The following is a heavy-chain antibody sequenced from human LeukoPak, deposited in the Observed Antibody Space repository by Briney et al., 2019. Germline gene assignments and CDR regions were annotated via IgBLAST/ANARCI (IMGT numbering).Heavy chain of an antibody. CDR1: GXGVNNLY. CDR3: ARDGEYSYGYGFDY. CDR2: IYSGDRT. J-gene: IGHJ4*02. Sequence: GGSLRLSCAASGXGVNNLYMSWVRQAPGKGLEWVSVIYSGDRTYYADSVKGRFTISRDTPKNTVYLQMNSLRPEETAVYYCARDGEYSYGYGFDYWGQGTLVTVSS. D-gene: IGHD5-18*01. V-gene: IGHV3-66*01.